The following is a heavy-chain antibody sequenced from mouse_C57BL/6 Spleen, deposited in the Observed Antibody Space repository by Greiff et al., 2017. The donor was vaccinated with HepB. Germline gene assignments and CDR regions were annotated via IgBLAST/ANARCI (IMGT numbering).Heavy chain of an antibody. CDR3: ARSFITTVVEGYFDV. CDR2: IYLGDGDT. V-gene: IGHV1-80*01. CDR1: GYAFSSYW. Sequence: VQLQQSGAELVKPGASVKISCKASGYAFSSYWMNWVKQRPGKGLGWIGQIYLGDGDTNYNGKFKGKATLTADKSSSTAYMQLSSLTSEDSAVYFCARSFITTVVEGYFDVWGTGTTVTVSS. D-gene: IGHD1-1*01. J-gene: IGHJ1*03.